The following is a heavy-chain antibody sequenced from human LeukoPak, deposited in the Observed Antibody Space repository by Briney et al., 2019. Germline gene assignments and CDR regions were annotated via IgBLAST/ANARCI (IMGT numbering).Heavy chain of an antibody. CDR1: GFTFSRNW. J-gene: IGHJ4*02. V-gene: IGHV3-7*03. CDR3: ANWPHITMIVVVIDY. CDR2: IRQDGREI. Sequence: GGSLRLSCVDSGFTFSRNWMTWVRQAPGKGLEWVACIRQDGREIYYVDSVKGRFTISRDNSKNTLYLQMNSLRAEDTAVYYCANWPHITMIVVVIDYWGQGTLVTVSS. D-gene: IGHD3-22*01.